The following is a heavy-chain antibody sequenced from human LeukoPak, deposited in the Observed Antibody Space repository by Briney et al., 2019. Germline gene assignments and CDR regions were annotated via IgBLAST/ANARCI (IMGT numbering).Heavy chain of an antibody. D-gene: IGHD3-22*01. CDR3: ARGLEYYYDSSGSPKAYYFDY. J-gene: IGHJ4*02. CDR2: INHSGST. Sequence: SETLSLTCAVYGGSCIGYYWSWIRQPPGKGMEWIGEINHSGSTNYNPSLKSRVTISVDTSKNQFSLKLSSVTAADTAVYYCARGLEYYYDSSGSPKAYYFDYWGQGTLVTVSS. V-gene: IGHV4-34*01. CDR1: GGSCIGYY.